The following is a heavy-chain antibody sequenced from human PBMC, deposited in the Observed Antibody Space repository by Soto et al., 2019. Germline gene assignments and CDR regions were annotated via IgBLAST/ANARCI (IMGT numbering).Heavy chain of an antibody. D-gene: IGHD3-10*01. CDR2: IYSGGST. V-gene: IGHV3-53*01. CDR1: GFTVSSNY. CDR3: ARGPPSGPYYYYYGMDV. J-gene: IGHJ6*02. Sequence: GGSLRLSSPASGFTVSSNYMSWVRQAPGKGLEWVSVIYSGGSTYYADSVKGRFTISRDNSKNTPYLQMNSLRAEDTAVYYCARGPPSGPYYYYYGMDVWGQGTTVTVSS.